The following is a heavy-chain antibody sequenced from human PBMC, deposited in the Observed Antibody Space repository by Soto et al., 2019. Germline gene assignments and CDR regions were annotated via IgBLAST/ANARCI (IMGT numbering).Heavy chain of an antibody. CDR1: GFTFSSYW. CDR2: IKQDGSEK. V-gene: IGHV3-7*03. J-gene: IGHJ2*01. D-gene: IGHD1-26*01. CDR3: ARDNSGGYASNWYFDL. Sequence: EVQLVESGGCLVQPGGSLRLSCAASGFTFSSYWMSWVRQAPGKGLEWVANIKQDGSEKYYVDSVKGRFTISRDNAKNSLYLQMNSLRAEDTAVYYCARDNSGGYASNWYFDLWGRGTLVTVSS.